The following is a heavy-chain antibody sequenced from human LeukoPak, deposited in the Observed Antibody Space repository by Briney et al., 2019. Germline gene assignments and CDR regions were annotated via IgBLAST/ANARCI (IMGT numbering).Heavy chain of an antibody. Sequence: SVKVSCKASGGTFSSYAISWVRQAPGQGLEWMGRIIPILGIANYTQKFQGRVTITADKSTSTAYMELSSLRSEDTAVYYCARDSWGYSSSWKVDYWGQGTLVTVSS. D-gene: IGHD6-13*01. V-gene: IGHV1-69*04. CDR3: ARDSWGYSSSWKVDY. J-gene: IGHJ4*02. CDR2: IIPILGIA. CDR1: GGTFSSYA.